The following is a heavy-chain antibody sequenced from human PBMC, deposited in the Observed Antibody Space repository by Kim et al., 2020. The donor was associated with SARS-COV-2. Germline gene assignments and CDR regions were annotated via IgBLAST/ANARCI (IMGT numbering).Heavy chain of an antibody. J-gene: IGHJ5*02. D-gene: IGHD3-10*01. V-gene: IGHV1-2*02. CDR3: ARDAMVRGVISWFDP. CDR2: INPNSGGT. Sequence: ASVKVSCKASGYTFTGYYMHWVRQAPGQGLEWMGWINPNSGGTNYAQKFQGRVTMTRDTSISTAYMALSRLRSDDTAVYYCARDAMVRGVISWFDPWGQGTLVTVSS. CDR1: GYTFTGYY.